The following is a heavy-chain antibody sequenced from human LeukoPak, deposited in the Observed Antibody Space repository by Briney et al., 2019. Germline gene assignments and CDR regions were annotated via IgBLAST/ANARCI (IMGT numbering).Heavy chain of an antibody. D-gene: IGHD3-16*01. V-gene: IGHV1-69*13. CDR3: ARDYVHYYYMDV. CDR1: GGTFSSYA. J-gene: IGHJ6*03. CDR2: IIPIFGTA. Sequence: ASVKVSCKASGGTFSSYAISWVRQAPGQGLEWMGGIIPIFGTANYAQKFQGRVTITADESTSTAYMELSSLRSEDTAVYYCARDYVHYYYMDVWGKGTTVTVSS.